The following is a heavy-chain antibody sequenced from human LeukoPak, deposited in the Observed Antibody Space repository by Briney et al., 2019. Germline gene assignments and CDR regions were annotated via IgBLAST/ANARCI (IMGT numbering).Heavy chain of an antibody. CDR3: ARQFPTYGDYEVDWFDP. CDR2: IYYSGST. J-gene: IGHJ5*02. Sequence: SETLSLTCTVSGGSISSYYWSWIRQPPGKGLEWIGYIYYSGSTNYNPSLKSRVTISVDTSKNQFSLKLSSVTAADTAVYYCARQFPTYGDYEVDWFDPWGQGTLVTVSS. D-gene: IGHD4-17*01. CDR1: GGSISSYY. V-gene: IGHV4-59*08.